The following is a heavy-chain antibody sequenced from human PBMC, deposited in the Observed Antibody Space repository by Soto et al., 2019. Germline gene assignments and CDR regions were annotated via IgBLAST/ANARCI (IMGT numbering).Heavy chain of an antibody. D-gene: IGHD6-6*01. CDR2: ISSSSSTI. V-gene: IGHV3-48*02. CDR1: GFTFSSYS. J-gene: IGHJ6*02. CDR3: ARQEYSSWFYGRDV. Sequence: GGSLRLSCAASGFTFSSYSMNWVRQAPGKGLEWVSYISSSSSTIYYADSVKGRFTISRDNAKNSLYLQMNSLRDEDTAVYYWARQEYSSWFYGRDVWGQGPRVTVPS.